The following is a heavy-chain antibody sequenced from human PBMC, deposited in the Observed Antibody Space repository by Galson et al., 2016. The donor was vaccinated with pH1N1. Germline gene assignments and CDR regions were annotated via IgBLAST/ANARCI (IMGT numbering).Heavy chain of an antibody. CDR1: GFNFGRYA. J-gene: IGHJ5*02. V-gene: IGHV1-3*01. Sequence: SVKVSCKASGFNFGRYAIHWVRQAPGQGLEWMGWINAANTNTRYSQKLQGRVTITRDTSASTAYLELSSLKSEDTAVYFCARELAGSSMDHRFDPWGQGTQVTVSS. CDR3: ARELAGSSMDHRFDP. D-gene: IGHD6-13*01. CDR2: INAANTNT.